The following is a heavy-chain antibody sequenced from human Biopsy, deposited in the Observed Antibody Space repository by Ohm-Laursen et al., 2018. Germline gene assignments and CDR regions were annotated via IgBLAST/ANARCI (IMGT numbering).Heavy chain of an antibody. CDR2: IDPNTGDT. J-gene: IGHJ4*02. CDR1: GYTFTDYR. Sequence: ASVTVSCKASGYTFTDYRLYWVRQAPGQGLDLMGWIDPNTGDTDYPQKFQGRVTMTSDTSIDTAYVELSSLTSGDTAVYYCALGEPFDYWGQGTLVTVSS. D-gene: IGHD3-16*01. CDR3: ALGEPFDY. V-gene: IGHV1-2*02.